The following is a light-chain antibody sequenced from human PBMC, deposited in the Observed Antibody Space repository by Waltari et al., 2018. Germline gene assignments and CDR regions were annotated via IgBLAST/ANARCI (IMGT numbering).Light chain of an antibody. CDR1: ITNIGTNY. Sequence: QSVLTQPPSVSAAPGQRVPITCSGGITNIGTNYVSWYRQFPGTAPKLLIYENSERPSGIPDRFSGSKSGTSATLDITGLQAGDEADDYCGTWDSSLSGAVFGGGTHLTVL. CDR3: GTWDSSLSGAV. J-gene: IGLJ7*01. CDR2: ENS. V-gene: IGLV1-51*02.